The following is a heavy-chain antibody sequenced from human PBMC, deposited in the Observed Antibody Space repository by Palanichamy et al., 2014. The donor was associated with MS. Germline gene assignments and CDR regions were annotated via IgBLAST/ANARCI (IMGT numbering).Heavy chain of an antibody. V-gene: IGHV4-59*01. Sequence: QVQLLESGPGLVKPSETVSLTCNVSGASISDYYWSWIRQPPGKGLEWIGYIFYSGTTDSNPSLKSRVTLSLDTSKNQISLRLDSVTAADTAVYYCARDASINGGLHYYGIDVWGQGTTVTVSS. J-gene: IGHJ6*02. CDR2: IFYSGTT. CDR1: GASISDYY. CDR3: ARDASINGGLHYYGIDV. D-gene: IGHD2-21*01.